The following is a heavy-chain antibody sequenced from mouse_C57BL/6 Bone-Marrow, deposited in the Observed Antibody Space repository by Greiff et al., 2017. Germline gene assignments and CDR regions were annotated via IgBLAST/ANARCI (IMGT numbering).Heavy chain of an antibody. CDR1: GYTFTSYW. CDR3: ARSGEGNYEDY. CDR2: IDPSDSEN. V-gene: IGHV1-52*01. Sequence: QVQLQQPGAELVRPGSSVKLSCKASGYTFTSYWMHWVKQRPIQGLEWIGNIDPSDSENHYNQKFKDKATLTVDKSSSTAYMQLSSQTSEDSAVYCCARSGEGNYEDYWGQGTTLTVSS. J-gene: IGHJ2*01. D-gene: IGHD2-1*01.